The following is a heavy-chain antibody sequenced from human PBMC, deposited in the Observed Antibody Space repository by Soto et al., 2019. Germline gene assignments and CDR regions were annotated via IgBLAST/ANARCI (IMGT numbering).Heavy chain of an antibody. CDR1: GYSFTSYW. CDR2: IDPSDSYT. Sequence: PGESLKISCKGSGYSFTSYWISWVRQMPGKGLEWMGRIDPSDSYTNYSPSFQGHVSFSADTSINTAYLQWSSLRASDTAMYYCARHGGAQYDSSGYHYALDYWGQGTPVTVSS. D-gene: IGHD3-22*01. J-gene: IGHJ4*02. CDR3: ARHGGAQYDSSGYHYALDY. V-gene: IGHV5-10-1*01.